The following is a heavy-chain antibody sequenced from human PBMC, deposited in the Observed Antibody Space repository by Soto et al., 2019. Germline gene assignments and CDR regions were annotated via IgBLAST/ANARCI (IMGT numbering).Heavy chain of an antibody. CDR2: IYNGGST. D-gene: IGHD7-27*01. V-gene: IGHV4-30-4*01. CDR1: GGSISNVNYC. CDR3: ARGPSGDKVDY. J-gene: IGHJ4*02. Sequence: QVELQESGPGLVKPSETLSLTCTVSGGSISNVNYCWSWIRQSPDKGLEWIGNIYNGGSTYNNPSLKRLVTISVDTSKNQFSLKLSSVSAADTAVYSCARGPSGDKVDYWGPGTLVTVSS.